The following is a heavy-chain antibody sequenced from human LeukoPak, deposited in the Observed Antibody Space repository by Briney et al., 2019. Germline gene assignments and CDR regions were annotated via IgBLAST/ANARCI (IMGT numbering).Heavy chain of an antibody. D-gene: IGHD2-15*01. Sequence: SETLSLTCTVSGGSISSSSYYWGWIRQPPGKGLEWIGSIYYSGSTYYNPSLKSRVTISVDTSKNQFPLKLSSVTAADTAVYYCAMKRVYCSGGSCYDYWGQGTLVTVSS. CDR3: AMKRVYCSGGSCYDY. CDR2: IYYSGST. CDR1: GGSISSSSYY. V-gene: IGHV4-39*06. J-gene: IGHJ4*02.